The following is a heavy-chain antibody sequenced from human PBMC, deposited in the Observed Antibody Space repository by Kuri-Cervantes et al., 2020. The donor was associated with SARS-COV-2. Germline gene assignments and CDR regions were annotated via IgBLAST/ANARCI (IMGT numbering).Heavy chain of an antibody. V-gene: IGHV3-74*01. J-gene: IGHJ4*02. CDR1: GFTFSSYW. CDR2: INSDGSST. CDR3: AKDPPPAGY. Sequence: GESLKISCAASGFTFSSYWMSWVRQAPGKGLVWVSRINSDGSSTSYADSVKGRFTISRDNAKNTLYLQMNSLRAEDTAVYYCAKDPPPAGYWGQGTLVTVSS.